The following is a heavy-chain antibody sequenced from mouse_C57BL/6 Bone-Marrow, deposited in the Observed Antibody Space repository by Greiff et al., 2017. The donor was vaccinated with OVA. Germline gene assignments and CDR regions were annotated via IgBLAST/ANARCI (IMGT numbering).Heavy chain of an antibody. Sequence: VQLQQSGAELMKPGASVKLSCKATGYTFTGYWIEWVKQRPGHGLEWIGEIFPGSGSTNYNEKFKGKATFTADTSANTAYMQLSSLTTEDSAIYYSARGGYYYGWYFDVWGTGTTVTVSS. D-gene: IGHD1-1*01. CDR1: GYTFTGYW. J-gene: IGHJ1*03. CDR2: IFPGSGST. V-gene: IGHV1-9*01. CDR3: ARGGYYYGWYFDV.